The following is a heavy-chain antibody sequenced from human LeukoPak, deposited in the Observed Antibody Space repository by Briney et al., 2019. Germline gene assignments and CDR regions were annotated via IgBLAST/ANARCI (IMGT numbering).Heavy chain of an antibody. Sequence: PGESLKISCKASAYTSDNYWIAGVRQMPGKVLEYMGISRPDDSDTRYSPSFQGQVIISADKSIRTAYLQWTSLKASDTAMYYCAIAMIRGDRYFDYWGQGSLVTVSS. V-gene: IGHV5-51*01. D-gene: IGHD3-10*01. CDR2: SRPDDSDT. CDR3: AIAMIRGDRYFDY. CDR1: AYTSDNYW. J-gene: IGHJ4*02.